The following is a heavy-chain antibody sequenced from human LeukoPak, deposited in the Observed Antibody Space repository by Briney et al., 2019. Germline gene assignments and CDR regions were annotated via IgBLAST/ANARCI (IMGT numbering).Heavy chain of an antibody. V-gene: IGHV4-39*01. CDR2: IFYTGNT. CDR3: ARLGASLVWDSGSFPDY. J-gene: IGHJ4*02. CDR1: GVYFSSSGCY. D-gene: IGHD3-10*01. Sequence: PSETLFLTCIVSGVYFSSSGCYWGWIRQPPGKGLEWIGSIFYTGNTYYNPSLKSRVTISADTSKSQFSLELKCVTAADTGVYYCARLGASLVWDSGSFPDYGGQGTLVSVS.